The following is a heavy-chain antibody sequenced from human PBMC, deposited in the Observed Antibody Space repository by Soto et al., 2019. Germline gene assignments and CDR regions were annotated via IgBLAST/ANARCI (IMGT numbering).Heavy chain of an antibody. V-gene: IGHV6-1*01. Sequence: SQTLSLTCVISGDSVSSNGACWNWIRQSPSRGLQWLGRIYYRSKWFHDYAASVESRMAINPDTSRNQFSLQLNYVTPEDTAVYYCARRADSVPVGPYYYYGMDVWGQGTTVTVSS. CDR1: GDSVSSNGAC. CDR3: ARRADSVPVGPYYYYGMDV. CDR2: IYYRSKWFH. D-gene: IGHD1-26*01. J-gene: IGHJ6*02.